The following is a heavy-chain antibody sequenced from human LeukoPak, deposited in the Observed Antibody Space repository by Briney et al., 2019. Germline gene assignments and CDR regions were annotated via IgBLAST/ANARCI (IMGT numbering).Heavy chain of an antibody. D-gene: IGHD1-26*01. Sequence: GGSLRLSCAASGFTFSSYAMHWVRQAPSKGLEWVAVISYDGSNKYYADSVKGRFTISRDNSKNTLYLQMNSLRAEDTAVYYCARESLRVGAAPLDIWGQGTMVTVSS. J-gene: IGHJ3*02. V-gene: IGHV3-30-3*01. CDR3: ARESLRVGAAPLDI. CDR1: GFTFSSYA. CDR2: ISYDGSNK.